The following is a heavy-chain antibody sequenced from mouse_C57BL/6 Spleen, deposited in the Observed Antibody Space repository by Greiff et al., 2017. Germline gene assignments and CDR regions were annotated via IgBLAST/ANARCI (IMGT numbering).Heavy chain of an antibody. CDR3: AGYYDGSRPYFDG. Sequence: QVQLQQSGAELARPGASVKLSCKASGYTFTSYGISWVKQRTGQGLEWIGEIYPRSGNTYYNEKFKGKATLTADKSSSTAYMEVRSLTSEDSAGDFGAGYYDGSRPYFDGWGTGTTVTVSS. D-gene: IGHD1-1*01. CDR2: IYPRSGNT. CDR1: GYTFTSYG. J-gene: IGHJ1*03. V-gene: IGHV1-81*01.